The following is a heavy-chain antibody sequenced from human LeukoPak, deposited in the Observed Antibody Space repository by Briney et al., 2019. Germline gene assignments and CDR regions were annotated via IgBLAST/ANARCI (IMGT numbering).Heavy chain of an antibody. Sequence: SETLSLTCTVSGGSISSSSYYWGWIRQPPGKGLEWIGSIYYSGSTYYNPSLKSRVTISVDTSKNQFSLKLSSVTAADTAVYYCAREGVSGAYSSFLYYFDYWGQGTLVTVSS. CDR1: GGSISSSSYY. D-gene: IGHD6-6*01. CDR2: IYYSGST. CDR3: AREGVSGAYSSFLYYFDY. V-gene: IGHV4-39*02. J-gene: IGHJ4*02.